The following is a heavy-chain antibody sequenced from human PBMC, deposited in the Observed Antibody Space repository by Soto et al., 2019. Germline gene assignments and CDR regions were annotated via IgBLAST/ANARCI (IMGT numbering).Heavy chain of an antibody. Sequence: ASVKVSCKASGYTFTSYGISWVRQAPGQGLEWMGWINPSGGSTSYAQKFQGRVTMTRDTSTSTVYLELSSLRSEDTAVYYCASDLVVLRYFDWPYGGWFDPWGQGTLVTVSS. D-gene: IGHD3-9*01. CDR1: GYTFTSYG. V-gene: IGHV1-46*01. CDR2: INPSGGST. J-gene: IGHJ5*02. CDR3: ASDLVVLRYFDWPYGGWFDP.